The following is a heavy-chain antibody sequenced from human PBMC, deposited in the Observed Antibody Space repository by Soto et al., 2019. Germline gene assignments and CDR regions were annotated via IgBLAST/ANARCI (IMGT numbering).Heavy chain of an antibody. J-gene: IGHJ6*02. Sequence: QVQLVQSGAEVKKPGSSVKVSCKASGGTFSSYAISWVRQAPGQGLEWLGGIIPISGTANYAQKFQGRVTINADKSTSTAYMELSSLRSEDTAVYYCARSQGSSTSLEIYYYYYYGMDVWGQGTTVTVSS. CDR2: IIPISGTA. V-gene: IGHV1-69*06. CDR1: GGTFSSYA. D-gene: IGHD2-2*01. CDR3: ARSQGSSTSLEIYYYYYYGMDV.